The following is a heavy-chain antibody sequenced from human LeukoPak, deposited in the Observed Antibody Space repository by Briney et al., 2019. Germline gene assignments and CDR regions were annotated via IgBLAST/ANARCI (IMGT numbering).Heavy chain of an antibody. Sequence: QSGRSLRLSCAASGFTFSSYAMHWVRQAPGKGLEWVAVISYDGSNKYYADSVKGRFTISRDNSKNTLYLQMNSLRAEDTAVYYCARAMGEDYYYGMDVWGKGTTVTVSS. CDR2: ISYDGSNK. D-gene: IGHD2-21*01. CDR1: GFTFSSYA. J-gene: IGHJ6*04. CDR3: ARAMGEDYYYGMDV. V-gene: IGHV3-30*04.